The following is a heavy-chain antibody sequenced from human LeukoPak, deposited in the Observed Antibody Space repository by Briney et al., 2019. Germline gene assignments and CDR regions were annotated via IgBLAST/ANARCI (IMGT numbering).Heavy chain of an antibody. D-gene: IGHD6-13*01. CDR2: ISAYSGNT. CDR3: ARETGIAAAGTLQRFDP. V-gene: IGHV1-18*01. CDR1: GYTFTSYG. J-gene: IGHJ5*02. Sequence: ASVKVSCKASGYTFTSYGISWVRQAPGQGLEWMGWISAYSGNTNYVQELQGRVTMTTDTSTSTAYMELRSLRSDDTAVYYCARETGIAAAGTLQRFDPWGQGTLVTVSS.